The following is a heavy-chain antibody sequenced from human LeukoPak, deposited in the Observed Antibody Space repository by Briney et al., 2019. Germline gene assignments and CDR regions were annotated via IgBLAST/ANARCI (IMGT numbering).Heavy chain of an antibody. CDR2: LSGSGGST. D-gene: IGHD6-13*01. CDR3: AKSAAGIFDY. V-gene: IGHV3-23*01. CDR1: GFTFTSYA. Sequence: GGSLRLSCAASGFTFTSYAMSWVRQAPGRGLEWVSGLSGSGGSTYYADSVKGRFTISRDISKNTLYLQMNSLRAEDTAVYYCAKSAAGIFDYWGQGTLVTVSS. J-gene: IGHJ4*02.